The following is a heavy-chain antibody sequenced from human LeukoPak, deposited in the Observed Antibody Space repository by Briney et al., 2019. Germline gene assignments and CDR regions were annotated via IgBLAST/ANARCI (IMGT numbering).Heavy chain of an antibody. CDR1: GCTFSNYW. J-gene: IGHJ4*02. CDR3: VRLAVSGDSGIAY. V-gene: IGHV3-74*01. Sequence: GGSLRLSCAASGCTFSNYWMHWVRQAPGKGLEWVSRINPDGSSSNYADSVKGRFTMSRDNAKSMVYLQMDGLRAEDTAVFSCVRLAVSGDSGIAYWGRGVLVTVSS. D-gene: IGHD4-17*01. CDR2: INPDGSSS.